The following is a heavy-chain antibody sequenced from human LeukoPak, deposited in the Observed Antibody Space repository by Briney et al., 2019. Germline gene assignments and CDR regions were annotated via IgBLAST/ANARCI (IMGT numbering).Heavy chain of an antibody. J-gene: IGHJ2*01. V-gene: IGHV3-21*01. CDR3: VRAGVTNQLGEPHWYFDV. Sequence: KAGGSVRLSCAASGFTFNIYNMNGVRQARGKGLEGVSSITSSSTYTFYADSVKGRFTISRDNAKNSLYLQMNSLRAEDSALYKCVRAGVTNQLGEPHWYFDVWGRGTLVTVPS. D-gene: IGHD3-16*01. CDR2: ITSSSTYT. CDR1: GFTFNIYN.